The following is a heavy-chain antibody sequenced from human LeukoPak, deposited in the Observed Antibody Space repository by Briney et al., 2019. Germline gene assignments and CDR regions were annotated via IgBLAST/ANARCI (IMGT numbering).Heavy chain of an antibody. Sequence: GGSLRLSCAASGFTFSAYAMHWVRQAPGKGLEWVAVISCDGSNKYYADSVKGRFTISGDKSKDTLYLQMNSLRPEDTAVYYCARGPGPIAGAKNPFDIWGQGTMVTVSS. V-gene: IGHV3-30*01. CDR2: ISCDGSNK. J-gene: IGHJ3*02. CDR1: GFTFSAYA. D-gene: IGHD1-26*01. CDR3: ARGPGPIAGAKNPFDI.